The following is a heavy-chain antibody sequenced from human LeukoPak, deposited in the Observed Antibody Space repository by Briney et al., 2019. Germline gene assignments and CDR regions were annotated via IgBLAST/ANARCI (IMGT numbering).Heavy chain of an antibody. V-gene: IGHV3-15*01. CDR3: TAERGYSYLY. CDR2: IKSKTDGGTI. D-gene: IGHD5-18*01. Sequence: ARSIRLSCAASGLTFTNAWMSWVRQAPGKGREWVGRIKSKTDGGTIDYAAPVKGRLTISRDDSKNTLYLQLNSLKTEDTAVYYCTAERGYSYLYWGQGTLVTVSS. CDR1: GLTFTNAW. J-gene: IGHJ4*02.